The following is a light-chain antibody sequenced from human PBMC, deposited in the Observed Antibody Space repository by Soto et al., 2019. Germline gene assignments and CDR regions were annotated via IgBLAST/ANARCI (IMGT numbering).Light chain of an antibody. J-gene: IGKJ4*01. CDR1: QTISTN. V-gene: IGKV1-39*01. CDR2: AAS. CDR3: QQTYRAPLT. Sequence: DIQMTQSPSSLSASVGDRVTITCRASQTISTNLNWYQQKAGKAPKLLIYAASSLQSGVPSRFSGSGSGTDFTLTISSLQPEDFATYYGQQTYRAPLTFGGGTKVEIK.